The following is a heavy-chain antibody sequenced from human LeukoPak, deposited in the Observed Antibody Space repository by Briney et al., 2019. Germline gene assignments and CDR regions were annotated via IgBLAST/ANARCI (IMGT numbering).Heavy chain of an antibody. D-gene: IGHD5-12*01. V-gene: IGHV4-59*01. J-gene: IGHJ4*02. CDR3: TTRFYVDIVATHDY. Sequence: SETLSLTCTVSGGSISNYYWSWIRQPPGKGLECLGYMFYSGSTNYNPSLKSRVTMSVDTSKNQFSLKLSSVTAADTAVYYCTTRFYVDIVATHDYWGQGTLVTVSS. CDR1: GGSISNYY. CDR2: MFYSGST.